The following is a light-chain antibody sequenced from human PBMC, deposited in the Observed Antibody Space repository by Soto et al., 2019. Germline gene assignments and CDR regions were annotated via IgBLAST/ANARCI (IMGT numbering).Light chain of an antibody. CDR1: SSDVGSSNL. CDR2: EGS. CDR3: CSYAGSSTWV. V-gene: IGLV2-23*01. J-gene: IGLJ3*02. Sequence: QSALTQPASVSGSPGQSITISCTGTSSDVGSSNLVSWYQHHPGKAPKLMIYEGSKRPSGVSDRFSGSKTGNTASLTISGLQAEDEGDYYCCSYAGSSTWVFGGGTKLTVL.